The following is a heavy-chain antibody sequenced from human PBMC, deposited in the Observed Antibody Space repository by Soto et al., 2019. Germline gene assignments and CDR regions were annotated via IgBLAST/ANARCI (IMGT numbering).Heavy chain of an antibody. J-gene: IGHJ4*02. D-gene: IGHD3-16*02. V-gene: IGHV1-2*04. CDR1: GYTFTGNY. CDR3: ARGDKLSLYPQLDY. Sequence: QVQLVQSGAEVKKPGASVKVSCKASGYTFTGNYMHWVRQAPGQGFEWMGWINVYSGGTKYAQKFQGWVTMTRDTSISTAYMELSRLRSDDTAVYYCARGDKLSLYPQLDYWGQGTLVTVSS. CDR2: INVYSGGT.